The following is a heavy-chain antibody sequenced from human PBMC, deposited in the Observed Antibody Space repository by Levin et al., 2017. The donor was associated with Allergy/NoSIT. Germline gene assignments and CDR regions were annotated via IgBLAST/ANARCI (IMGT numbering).Heavy chain of an antibody. CDR2: ISGSGGTT. Sequence: TGGSLRLSCAVSGFTFSSYAMSWVRQAPGKGLEWVSAISGSGGTTNYADFVKGRFTISRDKSKNTLYLQMNSLRAEDTAVYYCAREDFYGDYVFDYWGQGTLVTVSS. V-gene: IGHV3-23*01. CDR1: GFTFSSYA. CDR3: AREDFYGDYVFDY. J-gene: IGHJ4*02. D-gene: IGHD4-17*01.